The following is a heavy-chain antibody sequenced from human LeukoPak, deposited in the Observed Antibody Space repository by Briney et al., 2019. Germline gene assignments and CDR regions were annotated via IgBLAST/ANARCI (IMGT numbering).Heavy chain of an antibody. D-gene: IGHD6-13*01. V-gene: IGHV3-30*18. CDR1: GFTFSSYG. J-gene: IGHJ4*02. Sequence: GGSLRLSCAASGFTFSSYGMHWVRQAPGKGLEWVAVISYDGSNKYYVDSVKGRFTISRDNSKNTLYLQMNSLRAEDTAVYYCAKVGSIAAAALDYWGQGTLVTVSS. CDR2: ISYDGSNK. CDR3: AKVGSIAAAALDY.